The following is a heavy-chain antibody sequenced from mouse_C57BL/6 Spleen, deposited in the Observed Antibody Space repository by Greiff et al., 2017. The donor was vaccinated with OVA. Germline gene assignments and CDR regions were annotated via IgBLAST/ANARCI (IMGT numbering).Heavy chain of an antibody. CDR1: GYTFTSYW. V-gene: IGHV1-55*01. CDR3: ARMEGTWYYGSSYWYFDV. D-gene: IGHD1-1*01. Sequence: QVQLQQPGAELVKPGASVKMSCKASGYTFTSYWITWVKQRPGQGLEWIGDIYPGSGSTNYHEKFKSKATLTVDTSSSTAYMQLSSLTSEDSAVYYCARMEGTWYYGSSYWYFDVWGTGTTVTVSS. CDR2: IYPGSGST. J-gene: IGHJ1*03.